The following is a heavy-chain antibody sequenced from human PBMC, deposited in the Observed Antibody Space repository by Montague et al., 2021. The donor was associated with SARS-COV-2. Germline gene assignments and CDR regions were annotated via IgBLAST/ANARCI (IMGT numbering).Heavy chain of an antibody. D-gene: IGHD3-9*01. Sequence: SETLSLTCTVSGGSISRYYCNWIRHPQGTGLELISYIYYSWSTNYNSYLTIRIPISVDTSKNQFSLKLSSVTAADTAVYYCSRSRENYNILTGYPYYFDYRGQGTLVTVSS. V-gene: IGHV4-59*01. J-gene: IGHJ4*02. CDR3: SRSRENYNILTGYPYYFDY. CDR2: IYYSWST. CDR1: GGSISRYY.